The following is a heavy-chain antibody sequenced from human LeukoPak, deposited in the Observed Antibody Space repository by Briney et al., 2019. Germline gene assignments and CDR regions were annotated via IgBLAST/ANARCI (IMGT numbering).Heavy chain of an antibody. Sequence: SVKVSCKASGGTFSSYAISWVRQAPGQGLEWMGGIIPIFGTANYAQKFQGRVTITADESTSTAYMELSSLRSEDTAVYYCASSVTALGLFDYWGQGTLVTVSS. D-gene: IGHD1-14*01. CDR2: IIPIFGTA. V-gene: IGHV1-69*13. CDR3: ASSVTALGLFDY. J-gene: IGHJ4*02. CDR1: GGTFSSYA.